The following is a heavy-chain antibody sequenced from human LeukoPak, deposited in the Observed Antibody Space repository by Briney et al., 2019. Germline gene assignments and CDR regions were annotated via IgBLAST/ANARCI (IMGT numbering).Heavy chain of an antibody. Sequence: ASVKVSCKASGGTFSSYAISWVRQAPGQGLEWMGGIIPIFGTANYAQKFQGRVTITADESTSTAYMELSSLRSEDTAVYYCARPGYSGYAGHAFDIWGQGTMVTVSS. CDR2: IIPIFGTA. D-gene: IGHD5-12*01. V-gene: IGHV1-69*13. CDR1: GGTFSSYA. CDR3: ARPGYSGYAGHAFDI. J-gene: IGHJ3*02.